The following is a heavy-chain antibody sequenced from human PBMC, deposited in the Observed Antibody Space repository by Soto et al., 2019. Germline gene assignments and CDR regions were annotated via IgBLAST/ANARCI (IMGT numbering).Heavy chain of an antibody. D-gene: IGHD3-10*01. V-gene: IGHV3-23*01. J-gene: IGHJ6*02. Sequence: PGGSLRLSCVGSGFTFSSYAMSWVRQAPGKGLEWVSAISGSGDSTYYADSVKGRFTISRDNSKNTLFLQMNRLRVEDTAVYYCAKDTMVRRVTNSYYDGIDVWGQGTTVTVSS. CDR1: GFTFSSYA. CDR2: ISGSGDST. CDR3: AKDTMVRRVTNSYYDGIDV.